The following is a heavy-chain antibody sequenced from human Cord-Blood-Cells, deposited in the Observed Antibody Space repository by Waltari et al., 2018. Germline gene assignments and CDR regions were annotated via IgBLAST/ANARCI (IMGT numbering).Heavy chain of an antibody. CDR3: ARVVNWGGYFDY. CDR2: IYHSGST. CDR1: GYSTSSGYY. V-gene: IGHV4-38-2*02. Sequence: QVQLQESGPGLVKPSATLSLTCTVSGYSTSSGYYWGWIRQPPGKGLEWIGSIYHSGSTYYNPSLKSRVTISVDTSKNQFSLKLSSVTAADTAVYYCARVVNWGGYFDYWGQGTLVTVSS. J-gene: IGHJ4*02. D-gene: IGHD7-27*01.